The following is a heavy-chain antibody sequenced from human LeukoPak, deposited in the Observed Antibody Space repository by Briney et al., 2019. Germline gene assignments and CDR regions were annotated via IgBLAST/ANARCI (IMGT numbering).Heavy chain of an antibody. V-gene: IGHV4-61*02. D-gene: IGHD6-6*01. CDR1: GDSISCGSYY. Sequence: SEALSLTCTVSGDSISCGSYYWSWIRQPAGKGLEWIGRIYTSGSTNYNPSLKSRVTISVDRSKNQFSLKLSSVTAADTAVYYCASYSSSSYYYYYMDVWGKGTTVTVSS. CDR3: ASYSSSSYYYYYMDV. CDR2: IYTSGST. J-gene: IGHJ6*03.